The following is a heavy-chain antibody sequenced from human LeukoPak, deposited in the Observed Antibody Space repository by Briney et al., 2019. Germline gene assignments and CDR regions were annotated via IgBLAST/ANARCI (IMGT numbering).Heavy chain of an antibody. CDR2: IHSGGST. Sequence: GGSLRLSCAASGFTVSSSYMTWVRQAPGKGLEWVSVIHSGGSTDYADSVKGRFTISRGNSKNTLYLQMNSLRAEDTAVYYCAREYYSYYYGMDVWGQGTTATVSS. CDR3: AREYYSYYYGMDV. J-gene: IGHJ6*02. V-gene: IGHV3-53*01. CDR1: GFTVSSSY. D-gene: IGHD4-11*01.